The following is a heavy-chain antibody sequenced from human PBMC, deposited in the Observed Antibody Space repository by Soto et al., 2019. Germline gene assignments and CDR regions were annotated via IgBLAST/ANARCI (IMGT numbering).Heavy chain of an antibody. CDR2: ISYDGSNR. CDR1: GFTFSSYG. CDR3: AKGGDDDSSGYLGWLDY. D-gene: IGHD3-22*01. V-gene: IGHV3-30*18. Sequence: QVQLVESGGGVVQPGRSLRLSCAASGFTFSSYGIHWVRQAPGKGLEWVAVISYDGSNRYYADSVKGRITISRDNSKNTLYLQMNSLRAEDTGVCDCAKGGDDDSSGYLGWLDYWGQGTLVTVSS. J-gene: IGHJ4*02.